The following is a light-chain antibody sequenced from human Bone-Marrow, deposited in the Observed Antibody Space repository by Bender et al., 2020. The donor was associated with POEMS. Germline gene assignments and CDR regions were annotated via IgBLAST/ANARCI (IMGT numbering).Light chain of an antibody. J-gene: IGLJ1*01. V-gene: IGLV2-14*03. CDR1: SSDVGDYNF. CDR3: TSYARGSLYV. Sequence: QSALTQPRSVSGSPGQSIAISCTGTSSDVGDYNFVSWYQQHPDKAPKLVIYDVTNRPSGVSNRFSGSKSGNTASLTISGLQAEDDADYYCTSYARGSLYVFGTGTNVTVL. CDR2: DVT.